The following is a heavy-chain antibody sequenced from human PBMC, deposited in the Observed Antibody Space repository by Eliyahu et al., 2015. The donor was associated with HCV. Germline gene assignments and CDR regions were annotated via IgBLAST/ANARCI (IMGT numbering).Heavy chain of an antibody. V-gene: IGHV3-49*04. J-gene: IGHJ4*02. D-gene: IGHD1-26*01. CDR1: GFIFVDYA. CDR3: ARDPGGAPFDY. CDR2: IRSKAYGGTT. Sequence: VHLVESGGGLVQPGRSLRXXCTASGFIFVDYAMSWVSQAPGKGLEWVGFIRSKAYGGTTEYAASVKGRFTISRDDSKSIAYVQMNSLKSEDTAVYYCARDPGGAPFDYWGQGTLVNVSS.